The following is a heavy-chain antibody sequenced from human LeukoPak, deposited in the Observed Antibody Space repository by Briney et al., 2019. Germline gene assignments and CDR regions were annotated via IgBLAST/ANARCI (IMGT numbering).Heavy chain of an antibody. D-gene: IGHD3-22*01. CDR1: GFTFSSFA. V-gene: IGHV3-23*01. J-gene: IGHJ6*02. CDR2: VTGSGSNT. Sequence: GGSLRLSCAASGFTFSSFAMSWVRQAPGKGLEWVSAVTGSGSNTFYADSVKGRFTISRDNSKNSLYLQMNSLRAEDTAVYYCARSETEGYNGSSGLSMDVWGQGTTVTVSS. CDR3: ARSETEGYNGSSGLSMDV.